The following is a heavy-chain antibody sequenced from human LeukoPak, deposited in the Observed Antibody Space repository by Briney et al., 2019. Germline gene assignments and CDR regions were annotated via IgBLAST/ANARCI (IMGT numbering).Heavy chain of an antibody. CDR2: IHRSGSP. V-gene: IGHV4-4*02. D-gene: IGHD1-26*01. J-gene: IGHJ3*01. CDR1: LDSTTSNF. CDR3: ARGLRRRGADSFDL. Sequence: SETLSLTCTVSLDSTTSNFWSWVRQPPGKGLEWIGEIHRSGSPNYNPSLQSRVTISIDRSRNQIVLELSSVTAADTAFYYCARGLRRRGADSFDLWGQGTMVTVSS.